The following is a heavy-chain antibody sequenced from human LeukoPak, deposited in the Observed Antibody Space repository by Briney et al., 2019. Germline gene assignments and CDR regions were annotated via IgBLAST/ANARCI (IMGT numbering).Heavy chain of an antibody. V-gene: IGHV3-23*01. CDR1: GFTFSSYA. J-gene: IGHJ4*02. Sequence: PGGSLRLSCAASGFTFSSYAMSWVRQAPGKGPEWVSAISGSGGSTYYADSGKGRFTISRDNSKNTLYLQMNSLRAEDTAVYYCAKDGGYDFWSGYYMDYWGQGTLVTVSS. CDR2: ISGSGGST. D-gene: IGHD3-3*01. CDR3: AKDGGYDFWSGYYMDY.